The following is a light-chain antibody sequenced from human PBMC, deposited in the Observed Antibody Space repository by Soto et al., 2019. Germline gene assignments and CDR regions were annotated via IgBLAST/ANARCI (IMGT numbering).Light chain of an antibody. Sequence: EIVMTQSPATLSVSPGERATLSCRASQSVSSKLVWYQQKPGQAPRLLIYGASTRATGVPARFTGSGSGTEFTLTISSLQPEDFVVYYCQQYNNWPRTFGQGTKVEI. J-gene: IGKJ1*01. CDR1: QSVSSK. CDR3: QQYNNWPRT. V-gene: IGKV3-15*01. CDR2: GAS.